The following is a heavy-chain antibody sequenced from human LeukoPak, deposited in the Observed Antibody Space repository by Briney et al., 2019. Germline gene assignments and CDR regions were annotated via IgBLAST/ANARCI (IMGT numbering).Heavy chain of an antibody. Sequence: GGSLRLSCAASGFTFSSYEMNWVRQAPGKGLEWVSYISSSGSTIYYADSVKGRFTISRDNAKNSLYLQMNSLRAEDTAVYYCARVGYDILTGYYTDDYYYYYMDVWGKGTTVTISS. CDR1: GFTFSSYE. CDR3: ARVGYDILTGYYTDDYYYYYMDV. V-gene: IGHV3-48*03. CDR2: ISSSGSTI. J-gene: IGHJ6*03. D-gene: IGHD3-9*01.